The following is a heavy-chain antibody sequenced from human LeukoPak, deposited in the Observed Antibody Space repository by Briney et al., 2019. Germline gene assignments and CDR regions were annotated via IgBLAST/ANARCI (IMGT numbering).Heavy chain of an antibody. D-gene: IGHD5-12*01. CDR3: ARWVVATMFDY. CDR2: IYSDGST. V-gene: IGHV3-66*01. Sequence: PGGSLRLSCAASGFTVSSNYMNWVRQAPGKGLEWVSVIYSDGSTYYADSVKGRFTISRDNSKNTLYLQMNSLRDEDTAVYYCARWVVATMFDYWGQGTLVTVSS. J-gene: IGHJ4*02. CDR1: GFTVSSNY.